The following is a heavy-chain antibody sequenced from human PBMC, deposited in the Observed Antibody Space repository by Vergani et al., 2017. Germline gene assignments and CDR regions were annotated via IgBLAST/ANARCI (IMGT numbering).Heavy chain of an antibody. CDR2: IIPIFGTA. J-gene: IGHJ4*02. D-gene: IGHD3-16*02. CDR3: ARGGSGDYDYVWGSYRRYYFDY. CDR1: GGTFSSYA. Sequence: QVQLVQSGAEVKKPGSSVKVSCKASGGTFSSYAISWVRQAPGQGLEWMGGIIPIFGTANDAKKFQGRVTITADKCTSTAYMELSSLSSEDTAVYYCARGGSGDYDYVWGSYRRYYFDYWGQGTLVTVSS. V-gene: IGHV1-69*06.